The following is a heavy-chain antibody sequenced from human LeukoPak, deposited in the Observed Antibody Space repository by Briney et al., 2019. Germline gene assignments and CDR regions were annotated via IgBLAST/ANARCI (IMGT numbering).Heavy chain of an antibody. Sequence: GGSLRLSCAASGFTFSDYYMSWIRQAPGKGLEWVSYISSSGSTIYYADSVKGRFTISRDNAKNSLYLQMNGLRAEDTAVYYCVAPIRYFDWLLNWGQGTLVTVSS. V-gene: IGHV3-11*04. D-gene: IGHD3-9*01. J-gene: IGHJ4*02. CDR3: VAPIRYFDWLLN. CDR2: ISSSGSTI. CDR1: GFTFSDYY.